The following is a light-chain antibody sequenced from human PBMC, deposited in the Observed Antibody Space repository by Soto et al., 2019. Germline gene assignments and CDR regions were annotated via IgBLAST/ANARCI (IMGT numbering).Light chain of an antibody. Sequence: QSALTQPRSVSGSPGQSVTISCTGTSGDVGNYNYVSWYQQHPGKAPKVMIYDVSKRPSGVPDRFSGSKSGNTASLTISGLQAEDEADYYCCSYAGSYTWVFGGGTKVTVL. J-gene: IGLJ3*02. V-gene: IGLV2-11*01. CDR2: DVS. CDR1: SGDVGNYNY. CDR3: CSYAGSYTWV.